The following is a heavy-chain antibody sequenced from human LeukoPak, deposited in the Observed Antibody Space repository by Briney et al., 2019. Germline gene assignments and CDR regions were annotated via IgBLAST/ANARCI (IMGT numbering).Heavy chain of an antibody. CDR1: EFTSSDYW. CDR2: IDTDGSTT. Sequence: GGSLRLSCAASEFTSSDYWIHWVRHAPGEGLVWVSRIDTDGSTTNYADSVKGRFTISGDNAKNTAYLQMNSLRAEDTAVYYCARGVGATIGYYFDYWGQGTLVTVSS. V-gene: IGHV3-74*01. CDR3: ARGVGATIGYYFDY. J-gene: IGHJ4*02. D-gene: IGHD1-26*01.